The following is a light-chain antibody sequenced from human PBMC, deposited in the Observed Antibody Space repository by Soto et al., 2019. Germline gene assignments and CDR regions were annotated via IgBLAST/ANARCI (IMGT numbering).Light chain of an antibody. CDR2: RNN. Sequence: QSVLTQPPSASGTPGQRVTISCSGSSSNIGSNYVYWYQQLPGTAPKLLIYRNNQRPSGVPDRFSGSKSGTSASLAISGLRSEDEDHYYCAAWDDSLSGHVVFGGGTKLTVL. CDR1: SSNIGSNY. V-gene: IGLV1-47*01. J-gene: IGLJ2*01. CDR3: AAWDDSLSGHVV.